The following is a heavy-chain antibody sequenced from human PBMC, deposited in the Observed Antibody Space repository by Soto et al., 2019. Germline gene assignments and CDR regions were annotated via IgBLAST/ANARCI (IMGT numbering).Heavy chain of an antibody. Sequence: QVQLQESGPGLVKPSETLSLTCTVSGDSVSSGTYYWSWIRQPSGKGLEWIGNVYHSGSNKYNPSLKSPVTISVDTSRNQFSLELNFVTAADTAVYYCARVSFYYDTSGYGVGWFDPWGQGALVTVSA. J-gene: IGHJ5*02. CDR1: GDSVSSGTYY. CDR3: ARVSFYYDTSGYGVGWFDP. D-gene: IGHD3-22*01. CDR2: VYHSGSN. V-gene: IGHV4-61*01.